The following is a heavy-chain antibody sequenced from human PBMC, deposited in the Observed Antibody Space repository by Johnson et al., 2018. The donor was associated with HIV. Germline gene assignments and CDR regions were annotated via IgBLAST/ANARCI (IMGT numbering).Heavy chain of an antibody. CDR2: ITWNSGEI. D-gene: IGHD7-27*01. V-gene: IGHV3-9*01. J-gene: IGHJ3*02. CDR1: GFTFDDYA. Sequence: VQLVESGGRVVRPGGSLRLSCVASGFTFDDYAMHWVRQAPGRGLEWVSGITWNSGEIDYADSVEGRFTISRANTKNSLYLQKNSLRAEDTALYYCAKVKSWGLDAFDIWGQGTMVTVSS. CDR3: AKVKSWGLDAFDI.